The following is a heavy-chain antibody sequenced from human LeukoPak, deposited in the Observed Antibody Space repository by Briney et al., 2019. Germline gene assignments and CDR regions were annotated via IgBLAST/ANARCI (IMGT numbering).Heavy chain of an antibody. CDR2: ISWNSGSI. Sequence: GGSLRLSCAASGFTFDDYAMHWVRQAPGKGLEWVSGISWNSGSIGYADSVKGRFTISRDNAKNSLYLQMNSLRAEDTALYYCAKGRTAMVYSGVGYWGQGTLVTVSS. V-gene: IGHV3-9*01. D-gene: IGHD5-18*01. CDR1: GFTFDDYA. CDR3: AKGRTAMVYSGVGY. J-gene: IGHJ4*02.